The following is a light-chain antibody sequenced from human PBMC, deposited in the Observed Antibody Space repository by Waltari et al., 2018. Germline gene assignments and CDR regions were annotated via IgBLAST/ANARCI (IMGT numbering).Light chain of an antibody. J-gene: IGKJ2*01. V-gene: IGKV1-33*01. Sequence: DIQLTRSPSSLAASVGDRVTLNCRASQDIGGYLNWYQHQPGRAPKLLIYRTTILTTGVPSRFSGGASRTDYTLTITNLQPEDIATYYCQYYDNLPMFTFGPGTKVEIK. CDR3: QYYDNLPMFT. CDR2: RTT. CDR1: QDIGGY.